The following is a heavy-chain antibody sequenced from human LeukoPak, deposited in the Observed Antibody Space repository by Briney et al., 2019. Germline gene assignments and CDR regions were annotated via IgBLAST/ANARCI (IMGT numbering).Heavy chain of an antibody. CDR3: ARDHDTAMVLPSYFDY. CDR2: IKHDGSEKQDGSEK. D-gene: IGHD5-18*01. J-gene: IGHJ4*02. V-gene: IGHV3-7*01. CDR1: GFTFSQYW. Sequence: GGSLRLSCAASGFTFSQYWMSWVRQAPGKGLEWVANIKHDGSEKQDGSEKNYVDSVKGRFTISRDNAKNSLYLQMNSLRAEDTAVYYCARDHDTAMVLPSYFDYWGQGTLVTVSS.